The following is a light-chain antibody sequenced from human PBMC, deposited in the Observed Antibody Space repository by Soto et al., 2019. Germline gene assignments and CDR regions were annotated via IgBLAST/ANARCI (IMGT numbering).Light chain of an antibody. J-gene: IGKJ2*01. CDR3: QQYNSWPPRYT. Sequence: IVLRQSPATLSVSPGESATLSCRPTQSVGRALAWYQQIPGQAPRLLIYDSSTRAAGVPATFSASGSGTEFTLTISSLQSEDFAIYYCQQYNSWPPRYTFGPGTKLQIK. CDR1: QSVGRA. V-gene: IGKV3-15*01. CDR2: DSS.